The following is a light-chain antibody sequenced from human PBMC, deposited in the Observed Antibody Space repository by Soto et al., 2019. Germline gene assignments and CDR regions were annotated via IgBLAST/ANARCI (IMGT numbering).Light chain of an antibody. CDR1: QSISNY. Sequence: IQMTQSPSTLSASVGDRVTITCRASQSISNYLNWYQQKPGKAPKLLIFAASNLQSGVPSRFSGSGSGTEFTLTISSLQPEDFATYYCQQFNSYPITFGQGTRLEIK. V-gene: IGKV1-17*01. CDR2: AAS. CDR3: QQFNSYPIT. J-gene: IGKJ5*01.